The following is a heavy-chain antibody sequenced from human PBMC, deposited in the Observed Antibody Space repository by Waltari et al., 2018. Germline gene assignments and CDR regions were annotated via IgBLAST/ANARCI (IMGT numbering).Heavy chain of an antibody. V-gene: IGHV4-39*01. CDR1: GGSISSSSYY. CDR2: IYYSGST. Sequence: QLQLQESGPGLVKPSETLSLTCTVSGGSISSSSYYWGWIRQPPGKGLEWIGSIYYSGSTYYTPSLKSRVTISVDTSKNQFSLKLSSVTAADTAVYYCARHDYDSSGYYRYYFDYWGQGTLVTVSS. D-gene: IGHD3-22*01. J-gene: IGHJ4*02. CDR3: ARHDYDSSGYYRYYFDY.